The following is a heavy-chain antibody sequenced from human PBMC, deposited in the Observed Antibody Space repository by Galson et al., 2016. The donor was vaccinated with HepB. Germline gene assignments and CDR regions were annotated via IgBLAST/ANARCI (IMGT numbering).Heavy chain of an antibody. D-gene: IGHD1-26*01. CDR2: IWYDGSNK. V-gene: IGHV3-33*01. CDR1: GLTFSNYG. J-gene: IGHJ4*02. CDR3: ATGNQWEQGLLFDS. Sequence: SLRLSCAASGLTFSNYGMHWVRQAPGKGLEWVALIWYDGSNKYYVDSAKGRFTISRDTANNSFYLQMNSLRDEDTAIYYCATGNQWEQGLLFDSWGQGTLVTVSS.